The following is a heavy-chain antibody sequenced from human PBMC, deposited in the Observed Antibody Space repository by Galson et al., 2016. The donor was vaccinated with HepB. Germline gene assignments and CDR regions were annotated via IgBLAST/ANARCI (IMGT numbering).Heavy chain of an antibody. D-gene: IGHD3-16*01. CDR2: IRSKVTGYAT. CDR3: TRLAEVPGVMLSFDL. Sequence: SLRLSCAASGFDFSGSGIHWVRQASGKGLEWVGRIRSKVTGYATEYVASVKGRFIVSRDDSNNRAYLQMNSLKIEDTAMYYCTRLAEVPGVMLSFDLWGHGTLVTVSS. CDR1: GFDFSGSG. V-gene: IGHV3-73*01. J-gene: IGHJ3*01.